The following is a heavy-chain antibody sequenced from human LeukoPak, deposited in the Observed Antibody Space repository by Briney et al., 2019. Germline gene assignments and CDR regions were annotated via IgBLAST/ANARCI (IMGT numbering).Heavy chain of an antibody. D-gene: IGHD6-19*01. CDR3: ATGGGSGRYGFPFDC. CDR2: ISGSGGST. Sequence: GSLRLSCAASGFTFSSYAMSWVRQAPGKGLEWVSAISGSGGSTYYADSVKGRFTVSRDNAKNSLYLQMNSLRAEDTAVYYCATGGGSGRYGFPFDCWGQGTLVTVSS. J-gene: IGHJ4*02. CDR1: GFTFSSYA. V-gene: IGHV3-23*01.